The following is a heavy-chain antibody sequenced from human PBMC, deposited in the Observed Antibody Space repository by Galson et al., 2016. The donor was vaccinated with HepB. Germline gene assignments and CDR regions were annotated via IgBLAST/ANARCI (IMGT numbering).Heavy chain of an antibody. CDR3: ARAYNFWSGYYFDV. V-gene: IGHV3-11*01. J-gene: IGHJ4*02. D-gene: IGHD3-3*01. CDR2: IGNSGSTI. CDR1: GFTFSNYY. Sequence: LRLSCAASGFTFSNYYMSWIRQAPGKGLECVSYIGNSGSTIHYADSVKGRFTISRDNAKNSLTLQMNNLTAEDTAVYYCARAYNFWSGYYFDVWGQGTLAAVSS.